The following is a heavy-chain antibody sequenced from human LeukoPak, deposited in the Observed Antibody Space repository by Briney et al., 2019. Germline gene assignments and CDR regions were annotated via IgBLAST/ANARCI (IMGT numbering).Heavy chain of an antibody. V-gene: IGHV4-38-2*02. J-gene: IGHJ5*02. CDR3: ARHTYYYGSGKARFDP. CDR2: VDHSGST. Sequence: PSETLSLTCTVSGYSLSSGYYWGWIRQPPGKGLEWIGSVDHSGSTNYNPSLKSRVTISVDTSKNQFPLKLSSVTAADTAVYYCARHTYYYGSGKARFDPWGQGTLVTVSS. D-gene: IGHD3-10*01. CDR1: GYSLSSGYY.